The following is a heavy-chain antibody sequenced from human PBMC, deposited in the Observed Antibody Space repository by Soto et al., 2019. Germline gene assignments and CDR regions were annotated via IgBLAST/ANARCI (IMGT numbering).Heavy chain of an antibody. CDR1: GGTFSSYT. V-gene: IGHV1-69*08. CDR2: IIPILGIA. J-gene: IGHJ4*02. Sequence: QVQLVQSGAEVKKPGSSVKVSCKASGGTFSSYTISWVRQAPGQGLEWMGRIIPILGIANYAQKFQGRVTITADKSTSTAYMELSSLRSEDTAMYYCARERTYGSGSPFDYWGQGTLVTVSS. D-gene: IGHD3-10*01. CDR3: ARERTYGSGSPFDY.